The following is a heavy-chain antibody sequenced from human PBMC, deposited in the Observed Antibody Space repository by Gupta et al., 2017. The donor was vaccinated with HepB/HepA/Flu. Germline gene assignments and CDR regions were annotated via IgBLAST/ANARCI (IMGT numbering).Heavy chain of an antibody. D-gene: IGHD3-10*01. J-gene: IGHJ3*02. CDR3: ARDQQLLWFGSYAFDI. Sequence: QVQLVEAGGGVVQPVRSLRLSCAASRFTFSSYAMHWVSQAPGKGLEWVAVISYDGSNKYYADSVKGRFTISRDNSKNTLYLQMNSLRAEDTAVYYCARDQQLLWFGSYAFDIWGQGTMVTGSS. CDR2: ISYDGSNK. CDR1: RFTFSSYA. V-gene: IGHV3-30-3*01.